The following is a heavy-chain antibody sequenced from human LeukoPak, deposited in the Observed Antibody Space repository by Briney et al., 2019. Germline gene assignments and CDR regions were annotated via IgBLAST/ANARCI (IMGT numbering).Heavy chain of an antibody. Sequence: ASVKVSCKASGGTFSSYAISWVRQAPGQGLEWMGGIIPIFGTANYAQKFQGRVTITTDESTSTAYMELSSLRSEDTAVYYCATGSLRVVVITLTTWVYAFDIWGQGTMVTVSS. CDR2: IIPIFGTA. CDR1: GGTFSSYA. V-gene: IGHV1-69*05. D-gene: IGHD3-22*01. CDR3: ATGSLRVVVITLTTWVYAFDI. J-gene: IGHJ3*02.